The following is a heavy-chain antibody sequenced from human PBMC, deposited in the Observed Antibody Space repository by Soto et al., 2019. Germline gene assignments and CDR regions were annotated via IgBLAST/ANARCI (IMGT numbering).Heavy chain of an antibody. Sequence: GGSLRLSCSASGFTFSSYAMHWVRQAPGKGLEYVSSISTNGGSTHYADSVKGRFTISRDNAKNSLYLQMNSLRAEDTAVYYCATLGVISTYNWFDPWGQGTLVTVSS. J-gene: IGHJ5*02. CDR2: ISTNGGST. V-gene: IGHV3-64*04. D-gene: IGHD3-10*01. CDR3: ATLGVISTYNWFDP. CDR1: GFTFSSYA.